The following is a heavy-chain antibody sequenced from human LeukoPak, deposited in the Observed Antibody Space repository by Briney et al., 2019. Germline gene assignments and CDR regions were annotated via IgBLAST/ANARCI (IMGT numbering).Heavy chain of an antibody. CDR3: ARLADYFDY. Sequence: ASVKVSCKASGYTFTGYYMHWVRQAPGQGLEWMGRIIPIFGTANYAQKFQGRVTITTDESTSTAYMELSSLRSEDTAVYYCARLADYFDYWGQGTLVTVSS. CDR1: GYTFTGYY. V-gene: IGHV1-69*05. J-gene: IGHJ4*02. CDR2: IIPIFGTA.